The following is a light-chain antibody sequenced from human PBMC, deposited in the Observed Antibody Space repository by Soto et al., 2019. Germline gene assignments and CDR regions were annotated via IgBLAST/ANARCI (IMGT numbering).Light chain of an antibody. CDR2: EAS. Sequence: DFQMTQSPSTLSASVGDRVAITCRASQSINNWLAWYQQKPGKAPKLLINEASNLQSGVPSRYSGSGSGTEFILPISSLQPDYFATYYCQQYNSDSYTFGQGTKVDIK. CDR1: QSINNW. V-gene: IGKV1-5*03. J-gene: IGKJ2*01. CDR3: QQYNSDSYT.